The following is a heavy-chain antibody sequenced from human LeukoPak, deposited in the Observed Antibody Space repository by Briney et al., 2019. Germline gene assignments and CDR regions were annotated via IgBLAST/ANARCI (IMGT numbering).Heavy chain of an antibody. CDR3: ARDLGEDTTMIFFDF. CDR1: GYTFTSYY. Sequence: ASVKVSCKASGYTFTSYYMHWVRQAPGQGLEWMGIINPSGGSTSYAQKFQGRVTMTRDTSTSTVYMELRSLRSDDTAIYYCARDLGEDTTMIFFDFWGQGTLVTVSS. J-gene: IGHJ4*02. D-gene: IGHD5-18*01. V-gene: IGHV1-46*01. CDR2: INPSGGST.